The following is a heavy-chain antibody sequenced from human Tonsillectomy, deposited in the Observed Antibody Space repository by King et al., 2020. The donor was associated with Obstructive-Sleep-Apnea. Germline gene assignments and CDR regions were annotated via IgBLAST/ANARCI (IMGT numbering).Heavy chain of an antibody. CDR2: ISTSGST. CDR3: AREGSGSRPFDY. J-gene: IGHJ4*02. CDR1: GGSISSYF. Sequence: QLQESGPGLVKPSETLSLMCTVSGGSISSYFWTWIRQPAGKGLEWIVLISTSGSTNYNPSLNSRVTMSVDMSKNQFSPKLSSVTAPDTAVYYCAREGSGSRPFDYWGQGTLVTVSS. V-gene: IGHV4-4*07. D-gene: IGHD3-10*01.